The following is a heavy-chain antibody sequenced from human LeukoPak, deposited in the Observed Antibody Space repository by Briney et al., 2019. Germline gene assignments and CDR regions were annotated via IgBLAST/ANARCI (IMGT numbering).Heavy chain of an antibody. CDR2: INPDGRDT. CDR1: GFTFSIYT. V-gene: IGHV3-7*01. CDR3: TSWGDTTAEYFQR. J-gene: IGHJ1*01. Sequence: SGGSLRLSCVASGFTFSIYTMSWVRQAPGKGLEWVAHINPDGRDTYYVDSVKGRFTISRDNAQNSMYLQMNSLRVEDTAVYYCTSWGDTTAEYFQRWGQGTLVTVSS. D-gene: IGHD2-21*02.